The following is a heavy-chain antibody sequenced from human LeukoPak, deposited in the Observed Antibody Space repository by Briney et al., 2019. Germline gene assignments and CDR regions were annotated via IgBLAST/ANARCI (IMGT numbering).Heavy chain of an antibody. D-gene: IGHD6-19*01. CDR2: FDPEDGET. CDR1: GYPLTELS. J-gene: IGHJ4*02. V-gene: IGHV1-24*01. CDR3: AREGRAVAGTREAFDY. Sequence: ASVTVSCKVSGYPLTELSMHCVRQAPGTGREGLGGFDPEDGETIYAQKFHGRVTMTEDTSTNTAYMELSSLRSEDTAVYDCAREGRAVAGTREAFDYWGQGTLVTVSS.